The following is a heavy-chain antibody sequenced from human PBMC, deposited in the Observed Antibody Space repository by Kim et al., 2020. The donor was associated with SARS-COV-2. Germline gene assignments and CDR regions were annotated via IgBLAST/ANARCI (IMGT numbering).Heavy chain of an antibody. V-gene: IGHV4-59*01. CDR1: GGSISSYY. J-gene: IGHJ6*01. CDR2: IYYSGST. D-gene: IGHD3-10*01. Sequence: SETLSLTCTVSGGSISSYYWSWIRQPPGKGLEWIGDIYYSGSTNYNPSLKSRITISVDTSKNQFSLKLTSVTAADTAVYYCARVPFYGSGMYARWDYYG. CDR3: ARVPFYGSGMYARWDYYG.